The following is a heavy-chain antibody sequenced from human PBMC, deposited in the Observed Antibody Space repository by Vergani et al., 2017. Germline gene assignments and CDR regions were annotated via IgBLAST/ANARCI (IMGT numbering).Heavy chain of an antibody. D-gene: IGHD4-11*01. Sequence: QVQLQQWGGGLLKPSETLSLTCVVNGGSFTSYHWTWIRQSPGEGLEWVGDIDHTGRPDYNPSLKSRLTMSVDKFPNQLSLTLNSVTATDTAIYFCARVNTETNGHLYYYYYMDVWGQGTAVTVS. CDR3: ARVNTETNGHLYYYYYMDV. CDR2: IDHTGRP. J-gene: IGHJ6*03. V-gene: IGHV4-34*01. CDR1: GGSFTSYH.